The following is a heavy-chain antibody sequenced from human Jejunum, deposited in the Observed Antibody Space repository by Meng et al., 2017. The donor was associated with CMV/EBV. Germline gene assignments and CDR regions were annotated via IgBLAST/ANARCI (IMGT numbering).Heavy chain of an antibody. CDR3: AKDLFYDGSGYYLGN. CDR1: GFTFSTYA. Sequence: GFTFSTYAMTWVRQAPGKGLEWVSLIYSGGSTTYYADSVKGRFTISRDDSKNTLYLQMNSLRAEDTAIYYCAKDLFYDGSGYYLGNWGQGALVTVS. CDR2: IYSGGSTT. J-gene: IGHJ4*02. V-gene: IGHV3-23*03. D-gene: IGHD3-22*01.